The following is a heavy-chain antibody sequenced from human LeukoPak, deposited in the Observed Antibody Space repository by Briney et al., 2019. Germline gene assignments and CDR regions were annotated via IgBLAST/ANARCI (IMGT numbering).Heavy chain of an antibody. Sequence: PGGSLRLSCAASGFTFSIYGMSWVRQAPGKGLEWVSTISGGGGSTYYADSAKGRFTISRDNSKSTLYLQMHSLRAEDTAVYYCARAGGIEIYYMDVWGKGTTVTISS. CDR1: GFTFSIYG. CDR3: ARAGGIEIYYMDV. V-gene: IGHV3-23*01. J-gene: IGHJ6*03. CDR2: ISGGGGST.